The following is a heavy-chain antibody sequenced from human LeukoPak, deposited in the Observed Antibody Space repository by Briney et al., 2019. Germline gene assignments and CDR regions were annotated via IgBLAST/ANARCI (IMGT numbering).Heavy chain of an antibody. V-gene: IGHV3-53*01. Sequence: GGSLRLSCAASGFIVSSNYMSWVRQGPGKGPEWVSVIYNSGSTYYADSVKGRFTISRDNSKNALYLQMNSLRAEDTAVYFCTRDRGSSWYFSFDYWGQGTLVTVSS. J-gene: IGHJ4*02. CDR1: GFIVSSNY. D-gene: IGHD6-13*01. CDR3: TRDRGSSWYFSFDY. CDR2: IYNSGST.